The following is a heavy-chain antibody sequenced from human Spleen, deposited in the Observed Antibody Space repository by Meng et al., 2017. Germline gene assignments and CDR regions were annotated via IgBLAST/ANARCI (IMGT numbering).Heavy chain of an antibody. D-gene: IGHD1-26*01. CDR2: IYSGGST. CDR1: GFAVSSNY. Sequence: LKISCAASGFAVSSNYMNWVRQAPGKGLEWVSVIYSGGSTYYADSVKGRFTISRDNSKNTLYLQMNSLRAEDTAVYYCARGSVGSYYYYGLDVWGQGTTVTVSS. V-gene: IGHV3-53*01. J-gene: IGHJ6*02. CDR3: ARGSVGSYYYYGLDV.